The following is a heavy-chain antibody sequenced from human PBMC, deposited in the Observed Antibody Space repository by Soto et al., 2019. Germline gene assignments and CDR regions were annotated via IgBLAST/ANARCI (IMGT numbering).Heavy chain of an antibody. Sequence: SETLSLTCTVSGGSISSYYWSWIRQPPGKGLEWIGYIYYSGSTNYNPSLKSRVTISVDTSKNQFSLKLSSVTAADTAVYYCARGRAVAGPTFDYWGQGXLVTVYS. V-gene: IGHV4-59*01. CDR1: GGSISSYY. CDR2: IYYSGST. J-gene: IGHJ4*02. CDR3: ARGRAVAGPTFDY. D-gene: IGHD6-19*01.